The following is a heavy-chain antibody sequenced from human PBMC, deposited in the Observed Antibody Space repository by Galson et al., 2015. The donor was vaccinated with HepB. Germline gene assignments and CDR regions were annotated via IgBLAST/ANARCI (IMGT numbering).Heavy chain of an antibody. Sequence: SLRLSCAASGFTFSGYAMHCVRQAPGEGLEYVSAISSNGGSTYYADSVKGRFTISRDNSKNTLYLQMSSLRAEDTAVYYCEKERDGTWFDPWGQGTLVTVSS. J-gene: IGHJ5*02. CDR1: GFTFSGYA. CDR2: ISSNGGST. CDR3: EKERDGTWFDP. V-gene: IGHV3-64D*06. D-gene: IGHD5-24*01.